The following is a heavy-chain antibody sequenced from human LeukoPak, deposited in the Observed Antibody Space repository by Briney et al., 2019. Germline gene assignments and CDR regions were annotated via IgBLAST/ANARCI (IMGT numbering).Heavy chain of an antibody. V-gene: IGHV3-23*01. J-gene: IGHJ6*02. Sequence: GGSLRLSCAASGFTFSSYAMSWVRQAPGKGLEWVSAISGSGGSTYYADSVRGRFTISRDNSKNTLYLQMNSLRAEDTAGYYCAKTVAGGSYYYGMDVWGQGTTVTVSS. CDR1: GFTFSSYA. CDR2: ISGSGGST. CDR3: AKTVAGGSYYYGMDV. D-gene: IGHD6-19*01.